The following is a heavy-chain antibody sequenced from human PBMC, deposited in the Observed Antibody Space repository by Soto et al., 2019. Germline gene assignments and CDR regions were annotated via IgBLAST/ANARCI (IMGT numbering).Heavy chain of an antibody. J-gene: IGHJ3*02. Sequence: ASVKVSCKASGYTFTGYYMHWVRQAPGQGLERMGWINPNSGGTNYAQKFQGWVTMTRDTSISTAYMELSRLRSDDTAVYYCARDIVGGRLDAFDIWGQGTMVTVSS. CDR1: GYTFTGYY. CDR2: INPNSGGT. V-gene: IGHV1-2*04. CDR3: ARDIVGGRLDAFDI. D-gene: IGHD1-26*01.